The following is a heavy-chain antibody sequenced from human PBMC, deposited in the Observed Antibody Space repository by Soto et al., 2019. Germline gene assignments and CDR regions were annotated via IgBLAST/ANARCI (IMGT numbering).Heavy chain of an antibody. CDR2: INHSGST. J-gene: IGHJ6*02. V-gene: IGHV4-34*01. CDR3: ASPSPVRGVPWGGHYYYGMDV. Sequence: PSETLSLTCAVYGGSFSGYYWSGIRQPPGKGLEWIGEINHSGSTNYNPSLKSRVTISVDTSKNQFSLKLSSVTAADTAVYYCASPSPVRGVPWGGHYYYGMDVWGQGTTVTVSS. CDR1: GGSFSGYY. D-gene: IGHD3-10*01.